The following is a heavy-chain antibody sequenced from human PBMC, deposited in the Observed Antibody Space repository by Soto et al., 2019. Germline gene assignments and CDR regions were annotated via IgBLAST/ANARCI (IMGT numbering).Heavy chain of an antibody. Sequence: QLQLQESGSGLVKPSQTLSLTCTVSGGSISSGGYSWSWIRQPPGKGLEWIGYIYHSGSTYYNPSRKSRVTLSVGGSKNQFSLKLSSVTAADTAVYYCAAGGGLPRYYWGQGTLVTVSS. CDR1: GGSISSGGYS. CDR2: IYHSGST. J-gene: IGHJ4*02. D-gene: IGHD5-12*01. CDR3: AAGGGLPRYY. V-gene: IGHV4-30-2*01.